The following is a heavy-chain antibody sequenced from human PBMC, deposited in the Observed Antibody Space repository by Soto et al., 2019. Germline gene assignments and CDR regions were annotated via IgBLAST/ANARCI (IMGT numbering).Heavy chain of an antibody. Sequence: GGSLRLSCAASGFTFSNYWMTWVRQAPGKGLEWVANIKQDESDKYYVDSVKGRFTISRDNAKNSVFLQMNTLRAEDTAMYYCVRDWTVPFDYWGLGTLVTVSS. J-gene: IGHJ4*02. CDR1: GFTFSNYW. CDR3: VRDWTVPFDY. V-gene: IGHV3-7*01. D-gene: IGHD2-21*02. CDR2: IKQDESDK.